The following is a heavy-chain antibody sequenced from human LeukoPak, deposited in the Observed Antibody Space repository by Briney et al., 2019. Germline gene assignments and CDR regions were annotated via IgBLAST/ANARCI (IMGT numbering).Heavy chain of an antibody. D-gene: IGHD3-3*01. J-gene: IGHJ5*02. V-gene: IGHV4-34*01. CDR1: GGSFSGYY. Sequence: SETLSLTCAVYGGSFSGYYWSWIRQPPGKWLEWIGEINHSGSTNYNPSLKSRVTISVDTSKNQFSLKLSSVTAADTAVYYCARGVGSDFWSGYYFNWFDPWGQGTLVTVSS. CDR2: INHSGST. CDR3: ARGVGSDFWSGYYFNWFDP.